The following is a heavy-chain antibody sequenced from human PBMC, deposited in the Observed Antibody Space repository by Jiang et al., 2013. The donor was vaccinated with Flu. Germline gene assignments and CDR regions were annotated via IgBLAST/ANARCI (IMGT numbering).Heavy chain of an antibody. Sequence: SGGGLVXPGGSVRLSCAASGFTFSSYAMSWVRQAPGKGLEWVSTISRSGDSTYFADSVKGRFTVSRDNSKNTLYLQMNSLRAEDTAVYYCANVLAYYYYMDVWGKGTTVTVSS. V-gene: IGHV3-23*01. J-gene: IGHJ6*03. CDR2: ISRSGDST. CDR3: ANVLAYYYYMDV. D-gene: IGHD2-8*02. CDR1: GFTFSSYA.